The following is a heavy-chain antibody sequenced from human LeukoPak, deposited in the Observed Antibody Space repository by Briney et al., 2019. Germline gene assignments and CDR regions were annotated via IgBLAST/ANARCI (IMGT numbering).Heavy chain of an antibody. CDR1: GGSISSYY. V-gene: IGHV4-4*07. Sequence: SETLSLTCTVSGGSISSYYWSWIREPAGKGLEWIGRIYTSGSTNYNPSLKSRVTMSVDTSKNQFSLKLSSVTAADTAVYYCASSQWLASYYYYGMDVWGQGTTVTVSS. CDR2: IYTSGST. D-gene: IGHD5-12*01. J-gene: IGHJ6*02. CDR3: ASSQWLASYYYYGMDV.